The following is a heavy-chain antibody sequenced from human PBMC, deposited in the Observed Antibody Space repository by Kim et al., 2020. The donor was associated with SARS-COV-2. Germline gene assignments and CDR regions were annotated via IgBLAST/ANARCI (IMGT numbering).Heavy chain of an antibody. J-gene: IGHJ6*03. V-gene: IGHV3-15*01. CDR2: IKTSTDGGATGGTI. D-gene: IGHD2-15*01. Sequence: GGSLRLSCAASGFTFNDAWMRWVRQGPGKGLEWVGHIKTSTDGGATGGTIDYAAPVKGRFTISRDDSKNTLFLQLNNLKIEDTGVYYGAVDCSDDSCYQYFLYSMDPWGKGTTVTVSS. CDR3: AVDCSDDSCYQYFLYSMDP. CDR1: GFTFNDAW.